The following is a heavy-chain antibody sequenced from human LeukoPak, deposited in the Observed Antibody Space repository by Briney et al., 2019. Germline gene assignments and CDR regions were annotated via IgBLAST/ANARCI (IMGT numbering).Heavy chain of an antibody. Sequence: ASVTVSCMASGYTFNDYYIHWVRQAPGQGLEWMGWINPNSGGTNHEQKFQGRVTMTRDTSINTAYMELSRLRFDDTAVYYCARGAMGTRGDRAMVADYWGQGTLVTVS. D-gene: IGHD5-18*01. J-gene: IGHJ4*02. CDR3: ARGAMGTRGDRAMVADY. CDR2: INPNSGGT. V-gene: IGHV1-2*02. CDR1: GYTFNDYY.